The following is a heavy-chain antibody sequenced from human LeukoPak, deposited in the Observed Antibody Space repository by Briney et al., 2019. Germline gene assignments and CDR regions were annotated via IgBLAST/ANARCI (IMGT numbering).Heavy chain of an antibody. CDR1: ALTFSRYG. J-gene: IGHJ4*02. CDR3: AKRMDIVATISLVDY. Sequence: GGSLRLSCEGSALTFSRYGMHWVRQAPGKGLEWVAVISYDGSEKYYADSVRGRFTISRDNSKNTLYLQMNSLRAEDTAVYYCAKRMDIVATISLVDYWGQGTLVTVSS. V-gene: IGHV3-30*18. D-gene: IGHD5-12*01. CDR2: ISYDGSEK.